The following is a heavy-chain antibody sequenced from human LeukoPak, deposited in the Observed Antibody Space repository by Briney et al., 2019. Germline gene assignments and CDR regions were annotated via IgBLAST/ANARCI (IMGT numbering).Heavy chain of an antibody. CDR2: IYYNGAT. CDR1: GGSISSRNYY. V-gene: IGHV4-39*01. J-gene: IGHJ4*02. CDR3: ARHVRLGELSLGETDY. D-gene: IGHD3-16*02. Sequence: PSETLSLTCTVSGGSISSRNYYWGWIRQPPGEGLEWIGSIYYNGATYYDPSLKRRITVSVDTSKNHFSLELSSVTAADTAVYYCARHVRLGELSLGETDYWGQGTLVTVSS.